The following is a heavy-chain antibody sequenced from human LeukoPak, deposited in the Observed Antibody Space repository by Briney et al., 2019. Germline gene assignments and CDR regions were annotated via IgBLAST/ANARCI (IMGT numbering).Heavy chain of an antibody. D-gene: IGHD2-15*01. CDR2: MSYGGTYK. CDR1: GFTFSSYA. CDR3: ARSRGSPNSGEDAFDI. V-gene: IGHV3-30-3*01. Sequence: PGGSLRLSCAASGFTFSSYAMHWVRQAPGKGLGRVAVMSYGGTYKYYADSVKGRFTISRDNSKNTVYLQMNSLRGEDTAVYYCARSRGSPNSGEDAFDIWGQGTVVTVSS. J-gene: IGHJ3*02.